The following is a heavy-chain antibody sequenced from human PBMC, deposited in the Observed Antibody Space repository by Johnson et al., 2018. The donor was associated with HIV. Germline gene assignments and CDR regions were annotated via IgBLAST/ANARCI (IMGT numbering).Heavy chain of an antibody. D-gene: IGHD1-26*01. V-gene: IGHV3-30*03. CDR3: ARDRDSIAGDNVRGLLGLRWAM. CDR2: ISYDGSNK. J-gene: IGHJ1*01. Sequence: QVQLVESGGGVVQPGRSLRLSCAASGFTFSNYGMHWVRQAPGKGLEWVAVISYDGSNKYYADSVKGRFTISRDNSKNTLYLQMNSLRAEDTAVYYCARDRDSIAGDNVRGLLGLRWAMWG. CDR1: GFTFSNYG.